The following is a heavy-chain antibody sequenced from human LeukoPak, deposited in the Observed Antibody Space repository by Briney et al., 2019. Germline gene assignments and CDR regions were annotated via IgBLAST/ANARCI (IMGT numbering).Heavy chain of an antibody. CDR3: ARGDVGPRLQN. CDR2: MNQRGGT. CDR1: GGSFSGYY. V-gene: IGHV4-34*01. D-gene: IGHD6-6*01. J-gene: IGHJ4*02. Sequence: SETLSLTCAVSGGSFSGYYWTWIRQPPGKGLEWIGEMNQRGGTDYNPSLKSRVTISVDTSKNQFSLKLTSVTAADTAVYYCARGDVGPRLQNWGQGTLVTVSS.